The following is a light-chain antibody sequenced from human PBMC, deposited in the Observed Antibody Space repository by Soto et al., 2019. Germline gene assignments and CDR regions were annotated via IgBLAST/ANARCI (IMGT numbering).Light chain of an antibody. CDR1: SSDVGGYNY. J-gene: IGLJ2*01. CDR2: EVS. V-gene: IGLV2-8*01. Sequence: QSALTQPPPASGSPGQSVTISCTGTSSDVGGYNYVSWYQQHPGKAPKLMIYEVSKRPSGVPDRFSGSKSGNTASLTVSGLQAEDEADYYCSSYAGSNFVVFGGGTKLTVL. CDR3: SSYAGSNFVV.